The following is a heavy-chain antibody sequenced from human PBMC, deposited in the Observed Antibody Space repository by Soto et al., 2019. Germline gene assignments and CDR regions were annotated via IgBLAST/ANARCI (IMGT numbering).Heavy chain of an antibody. V-gene: IGHV4-4*02. J-gene: IGHJ3*01. Sequence: SETLSLTCAVSGGSISSSYWWCCVRQPPGKGLEWIGEIYHSGSTNYNPSLKSRVTISVDKSKNQFSLKLSSVAAADTAVYYCVGYYIKNTDDTYGYALWGQGAIAT. CDR2: IYHSGST. CDR3: VGYYIKNTDDTYGYAL. CDR1: GGSISSSYW. D-gene: IGHD5-18*01.